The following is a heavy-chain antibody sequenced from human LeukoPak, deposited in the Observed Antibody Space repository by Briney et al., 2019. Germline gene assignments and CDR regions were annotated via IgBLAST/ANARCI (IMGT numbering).Heavy chain of an antibody. J-gene: IGHJ4*02. D-gene: IGHD2-15*01. CDR3: ARLPSLVGRPFDY. CDR1: GYSFTSYW. Sequence: GESLKISCKGSGYSFTSYWIGWLRQMPGKGLVWMGIIYPGDSDTRYSASFQGEVTISADKSISTAYLQWSSLKGSDTAMYYCARLPSLVGRPFDYWGQGTLLTVSS. CDR2: IYPGDSDT. V-gene: IGHV5-51*01.